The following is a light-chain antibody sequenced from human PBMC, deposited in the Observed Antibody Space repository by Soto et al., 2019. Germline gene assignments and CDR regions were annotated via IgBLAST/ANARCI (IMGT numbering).Light chain of an antibody. J-gene: IGKJ1*01. V-gene: IGKV1-5*01. Sequence: IQMTQSPSSLSSSVADRVTITCRASQGISSWLAWYQQKPGKAPKLLISGASSLESGVPSRFSGSGSGTEFTLTISSLQPDDFATYYCQHYNSYSEAFGQGTKVDIK. CDR3: QHYNSYSEA. CDR2: GAS. CDR1: QGISSW.